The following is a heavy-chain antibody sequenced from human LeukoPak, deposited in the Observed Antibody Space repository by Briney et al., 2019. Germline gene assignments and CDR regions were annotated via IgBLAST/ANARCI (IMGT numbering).Heavy chain of an antibody. CDR2: IYYSGST. J-gene: IGHJ4*02. Sequence: PSETLSLTCTVSGGSISSSSYYWGWIRQPPGKGLEWIGSIYYSGSTYYNPSLKSRVTISVDTSKNQFSLKLSSVTAADTAVYYCARGYYDSSGYYWYYFDYWGQGTLVTVSS. CDR3: ARGYYDSSGYYWYYFDY. V-gene: IGHV4-39*07. D-gene: IGHD3-22*01. CDR1: GGSISSSSYY.